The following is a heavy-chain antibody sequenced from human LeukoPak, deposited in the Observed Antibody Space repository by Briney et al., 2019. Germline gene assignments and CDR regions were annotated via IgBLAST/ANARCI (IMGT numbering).Heavy chain of an antibody. D-gene: IGHD3-10*01. V-gene: IGHV3-74*01. CDR3: AKRGFGELYSDY. CDR2: INSDGSST. J-gene: IGHJ4*02. CDR1: GFTFSSYW. Sequence: GGSLRLSCAASGFTFSSYWMHWVRQAPGKGLVWVSRINSDGSSTSYADSVKGRFTISRDNAKNTLYLQMNSLRAEDTAVYYCAKRGFGELYSDYWGQGTLVTVSS.